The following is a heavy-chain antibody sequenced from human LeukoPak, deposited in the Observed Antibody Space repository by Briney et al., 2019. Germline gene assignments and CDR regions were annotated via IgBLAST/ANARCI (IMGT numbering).Heavy chain of an antibody. CDR3: ASRTAGYCSGGSCYNWFDP. D-gene: IGHD2-15*01. J-gene: IGHJ5*02. CDR1: GGTFSSYA. Sequence: SVKVSCKASGGTFSSYAISWVRQAPGQGLEWMGGIIPIFGTANYAQKFQGRVTTTTDESTSTAYMELSSLRSEDTAVYYCASRTAGYCSGGSCYNWFDPWGQGTLVTVSS. CDR2: IIPIFGTA. V-gene: IGHV1-69*05.